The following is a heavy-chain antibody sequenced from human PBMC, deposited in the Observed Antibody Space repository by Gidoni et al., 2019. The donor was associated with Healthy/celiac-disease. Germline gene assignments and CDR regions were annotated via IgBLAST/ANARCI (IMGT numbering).Heavy chain of an antibody. D-gene: IGHD2-2*01. CDR2: IIPICGTA. J-gene: IGHJ6*03. Sequence: QVQLVQSGAEVKKPGSSVKVSCKASGGTFSSYAIRWVRQAPGQGLEWMGGIIPICGTANYAQKFQGRVTITADESTSTAYMELSSLRSEDTAVYYCAYPSGVPAANRNYYYYMDVWGKGTTVTVAS. CDR3: AYPSGVPAANRNYYYYMDV. V-gene: IGHV1-69*01. CDR1: GGTFSSYA.